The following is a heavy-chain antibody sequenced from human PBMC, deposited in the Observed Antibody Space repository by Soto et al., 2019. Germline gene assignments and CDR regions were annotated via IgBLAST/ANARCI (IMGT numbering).Heavy chain of an antibody. CDR3: ARVYFQVAGTFDP. Sequence: PSQTLSLTCAISGDNVSSDTAAWNWFRQSPSRGLEWLGRTYFRFKWYTDYGASLKSRITIDADSSKNQFSLQLRSVTPEDTAVYFCARVYFQVAGTFDPWGQGTPVTVSS. J-gene: IGHJ5*02. CDR1: GDNVSSDTAA. V-gene: IGHV6-1*01. CDR2: TYFRFKWYT. D-gene: IGHD6-19*01.